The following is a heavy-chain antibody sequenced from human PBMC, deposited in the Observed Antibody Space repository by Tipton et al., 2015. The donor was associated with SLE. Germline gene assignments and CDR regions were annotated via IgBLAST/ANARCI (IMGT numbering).Heavy chain of an antibody. CDR1: GFSFSRHG. J-gene: IGHJ4*02. CDR2: ISGSSSTI. Sequence: GSLRLSCAASGFSFSRHGMHWVRQAPGKGLEWVSYISGSSSTIYYADSVKGRFTISRDNAKNSVYLQLNSLRAEDTAVYYCARAAYDSSGYDYEYYFDYWGQGTLVTVSS. CDR3: ARAAYDSSGYDYEYYFDY. D-gene: IGHD3-22*01. V-gene: IGHV3-48*01.